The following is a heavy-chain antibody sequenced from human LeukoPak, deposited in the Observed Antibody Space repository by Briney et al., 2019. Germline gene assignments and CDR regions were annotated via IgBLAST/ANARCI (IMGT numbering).Heavy chain of an antibody. CDR3: ARDPTIPYDDFWRPNWFDP. D-gene: IGHD3-3*01. CDR2: INLNSGGT. CDR1: GYSFTGYY. V-gene: IGHV1-2*02. J-gene: IGHJ5*02. Sequence: ASVKVSCKASGYSFTGYYMHWVRQAPGQGLEWMGWINLNSGGTNYAQKFQGRVTMTRDTSISTAYMELSRLRSDDTAVYYCARDPTIPYDDFWRPNWFDPWGQGTLVTVSS.